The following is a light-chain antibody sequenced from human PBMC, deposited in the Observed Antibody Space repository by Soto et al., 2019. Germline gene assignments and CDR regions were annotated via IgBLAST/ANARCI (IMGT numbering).Light chain of an antibody. J-gene: IGKJ1*01. Sequence: DIQLTQSPSFLSASVGDRVTITCRASQGIGSFLACYQQKPGKAPRRLIYSASTLQSGVSLRFSGSGSGTEFTLTISSLQSEDFATYYCQQFNSYPPTVGQGTKVEIK. V-gene: IGKV1-9*01. CDR1: QGIGSF. CDR3: QQFNSYPPT. CDR2: SAS.